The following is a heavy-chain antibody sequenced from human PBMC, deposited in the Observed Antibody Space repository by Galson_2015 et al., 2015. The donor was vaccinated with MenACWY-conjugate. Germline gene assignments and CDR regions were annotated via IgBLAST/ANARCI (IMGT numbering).Heavy chain of an antibody. D-gene: IGHD3-22*01. Sequence: SLRLSCAASGFTFSTYGMHWVRQAPGKGLQWVAFIRHAANNQYYADSVRGRFTISRDNSENTLYLQMNSLRAEDTAVYFCAKAQGIVVSGYFDFWGRGTLVTVSS. V-gene: IGHV3-30*02. CDR3: AKAQGIVVSGYFDF. CDR1: GFTFSTYG. CDR2: IRHAANNQ. J-gene: IGHJ4*02.